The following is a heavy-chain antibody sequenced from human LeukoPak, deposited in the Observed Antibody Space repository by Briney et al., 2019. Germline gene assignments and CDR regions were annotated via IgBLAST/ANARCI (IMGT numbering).Heavy chain of an antibody. CDR2: ISWNSGSI. D-gene: IGHD3-22*01. CDR1: GFTFDDYA. V-gene: IGHV3-9*01. Sequence: GGSLTLSCAASGFTFDDYAMHWVRHAPGKGLEWVSGISWNSGSIGYTDSVKGRFTISRDNARNSLYLQMNSLRAEDTALYYCAKGGQDYYDSSGYRFDYWGQGTLVTVSS. J-gene: IGHJ4*02. CDR3: AKGGQDYYDSSGYRFDY.